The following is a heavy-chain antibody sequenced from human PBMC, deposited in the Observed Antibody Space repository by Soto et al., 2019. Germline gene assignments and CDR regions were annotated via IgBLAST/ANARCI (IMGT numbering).Heavy chain of an antibody. D-gene: IGHD3-3*01. CDR1: GGTSTRYA. V-gene: IGHV1-69*06. Sequence: QERLVQSGAQVRKPGSSAKVSCKVTGGTSTRYAINWVRQAPGQGLEWMGGIVPMFGTSKYTQKFQGRVTITADTSTNIAYMELRSLRSEDTAVYYCNSGSEYDFWSGYLWGQGTLVSVSS. CDR3: NSGSEYDFWSGYL. CDR2: IVPMFGTS. J-gene: IGHJ4*02.